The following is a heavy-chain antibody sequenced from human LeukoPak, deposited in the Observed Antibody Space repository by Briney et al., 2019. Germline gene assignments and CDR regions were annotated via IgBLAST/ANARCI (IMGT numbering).Heavy chain of an antibody. V-gene: IGHV7-4-1*02. CDR1: GYTLTSYA. CDR3: ARGVRVIDY. D-gene: IGHD3-10*01. J-gene: IGHJ4*02. CDR2: INTNTGNP. Sequence: ASVKVSCKASGYTLTSYAMNWVRQAPGQGLEWMGWINTNTGNPTYAQGFTGRFVVSLDTSVSTAYVQISRLKAEDTAVYYCARGVRVIDYWGQGTLVTVSS.